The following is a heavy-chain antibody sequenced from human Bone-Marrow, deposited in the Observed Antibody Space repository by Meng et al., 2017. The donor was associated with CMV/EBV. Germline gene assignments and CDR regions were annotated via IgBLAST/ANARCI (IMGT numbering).Heavy chain of an antibody. J-gene: IGHJ4*02. D-gene: IGHD3-3*01. CDR3: ARSTYYDFWSGYYSHFDY. V-gene: IGHV4-30-4*01. Sequence: ISRGDYYWSWIRQPPGKGLEWIGYIYYSGSTYYNLSLKSRVTISIDTSKNQFSLKLSSVTAADTAVYYCARSTYYDFWSGYYSHFDYWGQGTLVTSPQ. CDR2: IYYSGST. CDR1: ISRGDYY.